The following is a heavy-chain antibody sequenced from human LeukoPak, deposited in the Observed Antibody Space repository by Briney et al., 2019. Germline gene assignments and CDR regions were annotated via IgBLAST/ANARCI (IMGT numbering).Heavy chain of an antibody. J-gene: IGHJ4*02. V-gene: IGHV3-23*01. Sequence: HPGGSLRLSCAASGFTFSSYAMSWVRQAPGKGLEWVSAISGSGGSTYYADSVKGRFTISRDNSKNTLYLQMNSLRAEDTAVYYCAKDKDSSSWYFDYWGQGTLVTVSS. D-gene: IGHD6-13*01. CDR3: AKDKDSSSWYFDY. CDR1: GFTFSSYA. CDR2: ISGSGGST.